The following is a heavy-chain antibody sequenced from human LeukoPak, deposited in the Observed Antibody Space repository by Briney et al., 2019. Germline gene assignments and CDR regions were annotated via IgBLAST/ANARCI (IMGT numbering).Heavy chain of an antibody. V-gene: IGHV3-66*01. CDR1: GFTFSSYA. J-gene: IGHJ4*02. D-gene: IGHD1-7*01. CDR3: ARGTGTMYTD. CDR2: IYSGGST. Sequence: PGGSLRLSCAASGFTFSSYAMSWVRQAPGKGLEWVSVIYSGGSTYYADSVKGRFTISRDNSKNTLYLQMGSLRAEDMAVYYCARGTGTMYTDWGQGTLVTVSS.